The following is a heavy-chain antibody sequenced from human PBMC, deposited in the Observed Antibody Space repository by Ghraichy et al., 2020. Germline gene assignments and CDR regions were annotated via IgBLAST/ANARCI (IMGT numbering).Heavy chain of an antibody. J-gene: IGHJ6*02. CDR3: ARASAVIRFYYYGGLDV. V-gene: IGHV3-48*02. Sequence: GGSLRLSCVGSGFTFSSYSMNWVRQSPGKGLQWLSHISSSSRTISYADSVKGRFTISRDNAQNSLYLQLKTLRDEDTGVYYCARASAVIRFYYYGGLDVWGQGTTVAV. D-gene: IGHD3-16*01. CDR1: GFTFSSYS. CDR2: ISSSSRTI.